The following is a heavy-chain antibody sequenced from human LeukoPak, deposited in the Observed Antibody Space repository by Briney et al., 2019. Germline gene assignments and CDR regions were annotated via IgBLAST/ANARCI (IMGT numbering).Heavy chain of an antibody. D-gene: IGHD3-22*01. V-gene: IGHV4-4*07. Sequence: KPSETLSLTCTVSGGSISSYYWSWIRQPAGRGLEWIGRIYTSGSTNYNPSLKSRVTMSVDTSKNQFSLKLSSVTAADTAVYYCARSISYDSSGPFDYWGQGTLVTVSS. CDR3: ARSISYDSSGPFDY. CDR1: GGSISSYY. CDR2: IYTSGST. J-gene: IGHJ4*02.